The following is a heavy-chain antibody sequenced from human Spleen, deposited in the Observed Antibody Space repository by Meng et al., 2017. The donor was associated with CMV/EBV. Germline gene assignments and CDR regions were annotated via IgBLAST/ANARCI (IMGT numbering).Heavy chain of an antibody. CDR2: INRDGSEK. J-gene: IGHJ4*02. V-gene: IGHV3-7*01. Sequence: GESLKISCAASGFTFSSHWMSWVRQAPGKGLEWVANINRDGSEKNYVDSVKGRFTISRDNAKSSLYLHMNSLRAEDTAFYYCARDALSSGGVYWGQGALVTSPQ. D-gene: IGHD6-19*01. CDR3: ARDALSSGGVY. CDR1: GFTFSSHW.